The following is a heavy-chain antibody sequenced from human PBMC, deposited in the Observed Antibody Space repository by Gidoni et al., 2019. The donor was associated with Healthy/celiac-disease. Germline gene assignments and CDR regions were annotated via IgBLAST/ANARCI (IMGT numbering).Heavy chain of an antibody. CDR3: ARVGGGRSNWFDP. CDR2: INWNGGST. Sequence: VQLVESGVGVVRPGGSLRPSCAASGFTFDDYGMTWVRQAPGKGLEWVYGINWNGGSTGYADYVKGRFTISRDNAKNSLYLQMNSMRAEDTALYYCARVGGGRSNWFDPWGQGTLVTVSS. CDR1: GFTFDDYG. D-gene: IGHD2-15*01. V-gene: IGHV3-20*04. J-gene: IGHJ5*02.